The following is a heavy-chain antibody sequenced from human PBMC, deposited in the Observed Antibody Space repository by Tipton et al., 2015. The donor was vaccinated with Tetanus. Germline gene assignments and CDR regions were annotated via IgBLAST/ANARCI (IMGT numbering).Heavy chain of an antibody. J-gene: IGHJ5*02. Sequence: TLSLTCSVSGGSINSGTYYWAWIRQPPGKGLGWIGNIYYNGNTYYNSPLKSRLTISLDTSKNQLSLKMTSVTAADTAIYYCARQADNWFDPWGQGTLVAVSS. V-gene: IGHV4-39*01. CDR2: IYYNGNT. CDR1: GGSINSGTYY. CDR3: ARQADNWFDP.